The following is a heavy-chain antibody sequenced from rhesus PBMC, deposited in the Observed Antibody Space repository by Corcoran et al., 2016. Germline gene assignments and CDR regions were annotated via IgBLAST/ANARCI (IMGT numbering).Heavy chain of an antibody. D-gene: IGHD6-25*01. V-gene: IGHV4S14*01. CDR1: GYSISSNYY. CDR3: AKGSSGSYVEYFEF. CDR2: ISGSNANN. Sequence: QVQLQESGPGLVKPSETLSLTCAVSGYSISSNYYWSWIRQSPGKGLEWIGGISGSNANNDHNPTLKRRVTLSVDTSKNQFSMKLISVTAADTATYYCAKGSSGSYVEYFEFWGQGALVTVSS. J-gene: IGHJ1*01.